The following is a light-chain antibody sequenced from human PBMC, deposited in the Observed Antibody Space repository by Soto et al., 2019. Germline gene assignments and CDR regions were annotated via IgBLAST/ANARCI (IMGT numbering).Light chain of an antibody. CDR2: NDN. V-gene: IGLV1-44*01. J-gene: IGLJ7*01. CDR1: SSNIGSGT. Sequence: QSVLTQPPSASGTPGQRVTFSCSGSSSNIGSGTVNWYQQLPGTAPKLLIYNDNQRPSGVPDRFSGSKSGTSASLAISGLQSEDEADYYCASWDDSLSGFVVFGGGTQLTVL. CDR3: ASWDDSLSGFVV.